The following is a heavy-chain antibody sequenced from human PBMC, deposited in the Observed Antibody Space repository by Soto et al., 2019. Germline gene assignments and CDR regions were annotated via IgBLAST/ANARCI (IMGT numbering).Heavy chain of an antibody. Sequence: TLSLTCAVSGGSISSGSYSWSWIRQSPGRGLEWIGYIYSSGSTNYNPSLKSRVTISVDTSKNQFSLKLSSVAAADTAVYYCARDRSLIVGAMYYYYGMDVWGQGTTVTVSS. CDR1: GGSISSGSYS. J-gene: IGHJ6*02. CDR2: IYSSGST. CDR3: ARDRSLIVGAMYYYYGMDV. V-gene: IGHV4-30-2*06. D-gene: IGHD1-26*01.